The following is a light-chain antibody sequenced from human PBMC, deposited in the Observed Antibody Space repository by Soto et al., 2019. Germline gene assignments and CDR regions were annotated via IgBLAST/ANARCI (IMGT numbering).Light chain of an antibody. CDR1: QSVTSNY. CDR2: GAS. CDR3: QQYGSSSWT. V-gene: IGKV3-20*01. Sequence: EIVRTQSPGTLSLSPGERATLSCRASQSVTSNYLAWYQQKPGQAPGLLIYGASSRATGIPDRFSGSGSGTDFTLTISRLEPEDFAVYYCQQYGSSSWTFGQGTKVDIK. J-gene: IGKJ1*01.